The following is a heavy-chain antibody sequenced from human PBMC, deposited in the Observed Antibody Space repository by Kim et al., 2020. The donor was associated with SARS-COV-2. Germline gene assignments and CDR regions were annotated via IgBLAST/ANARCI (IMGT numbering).Heavy chain of an antibody. J-gene: IGHJ6*01. Sequence: SETLSLTCAVYGGSFSGYYWSWIRQPPGKGLEWIGEINHSGSTNYNPSLKSRVTISVDTSKNQFSLKLSSVTAADTAVYYCARDRITIFGVVIRGYYYG. CDR1: GGSFSGYY. CDR3: ARDRITIFGVVIRGYYYG. D-gene: IGHD3-3*01. V-gene: IGHV4-34*01. CDR2: INHSGST.